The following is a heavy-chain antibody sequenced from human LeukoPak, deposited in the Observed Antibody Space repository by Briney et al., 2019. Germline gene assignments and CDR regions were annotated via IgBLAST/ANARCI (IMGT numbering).Heavy chain of an antibody. D-gene: IGHD6-6*01. CDR1: GASISSYY. CDR3: ARGGEQLVRNFDY. Sequence: PSETLSLTCTVSGASISSYYWSWIRQPPGKGLEWIGYIYSSGSTNYNPSLKSRVTISVDTSKNQFSLKLSSVTAADTAVYYCARGGEQLVRNFDYWGQGTLVTVSS. J-gene: IGHJ4*02. V-gene: IGHV4-59*01. CDR2: IYSSGST.